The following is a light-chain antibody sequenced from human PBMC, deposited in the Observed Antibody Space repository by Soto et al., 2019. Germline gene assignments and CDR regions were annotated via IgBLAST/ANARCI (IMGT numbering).Light chain of an antibody. CDR3: QVWDIRIDHPVWV. Sequence: SYELTQPPSVSVAPGKTARITCGGNNIGSKSVHWYQQKPGQAPVLVIYYDSDRPSGIPERFSGSNSGNTATLTISRVEAGDEADYFFQVWDIRIDHPVWVFGGGPSSPS. J-gene: IGLJ3*02. V-gene: IGLV3-21*04. CDR2: YDS. CDR1: NIGSKS.